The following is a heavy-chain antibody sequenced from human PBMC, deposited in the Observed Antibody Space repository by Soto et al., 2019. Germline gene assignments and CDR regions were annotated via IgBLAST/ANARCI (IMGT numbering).Heavy chain of an antibody. CDR2: MYHSGST. J-gene: IGHJ4*02. CDR3: ARVPAY. D-gene: IGHD2-2*01. Sequence: TLSLTCAVSGGSISSGGYSWSWIRQPPGKGLEWIGYMYHSGSTYYKPSLKRRVNITIDRSKNQMSRKVRSGTGGDTGVYYCARVPAYWGQGILXTVSS. V-gene: IGHV4-30-2*01. CDR1: GGSISSGGYS.